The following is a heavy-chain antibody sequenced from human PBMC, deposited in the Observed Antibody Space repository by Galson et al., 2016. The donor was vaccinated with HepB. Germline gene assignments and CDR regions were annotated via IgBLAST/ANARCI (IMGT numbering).Heavy chain of an antibody. D-gene: IGHD6-13*01. V-gene: IGHV4-39*01. CDR1: GGPITTSGYH. Sequence: LSLTCTVSGGPITTSGYHWGWVRQPPGSGLEWIGSVHHNVGASYKSTLQSRVTISVNTSKNQFSHILTSVTAADTAVYYCARHGDGFRAAAGDYWGHGTLVTVSS. CDR2: VHHNVGA. J-gene: IGHJ4*01. CDR3: ARHGDGFRAAAGDY.